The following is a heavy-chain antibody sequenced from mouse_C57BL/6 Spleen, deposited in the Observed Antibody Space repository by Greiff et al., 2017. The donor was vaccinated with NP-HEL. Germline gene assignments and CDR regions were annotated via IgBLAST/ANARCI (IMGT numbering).Heavy chain of an antibody. CDR2: INPSTGGT. J-gene: IGHJ3*01. Sequence: EVQLQQSGPELVKPGASVKISCKASGYSFTGYYMNWVKQSPEKSLEWIGEINPSTGGTTYNQKFKAKATLTVDKSSSTAYMQLKSLTSEDSAVYYCARTKLDSTVESPWFAYWGQGTLVTVSA. CDR3: ARTKLDSTVESPWFAY. CDR1: GYSFTGYY. V-gene: IGHV1-42*01. D-gene: IGHD1-1*01.